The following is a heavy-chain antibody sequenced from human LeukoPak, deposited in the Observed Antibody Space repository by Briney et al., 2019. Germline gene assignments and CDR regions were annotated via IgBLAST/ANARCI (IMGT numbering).Heavy chain of an antibody. CDR1: GFTFSQDR. D-gene: IGHD1-1*01. J-gene: IGHJ4*02. V-gene: IGHV3-15*01. CDR3: SKYNSYDALDY. Sequence: GGSLRLSCAGSGFTFSQDRMSWVRQAPGKGLEWLGLIKNKIDGGTTDYAVTVKGRFTISRDDSKNTLYLQMNSLKTGDTAVYYCSKYNSYDALDYWGQGTLVTVSS. CDR2: IKNKIDGGTT.